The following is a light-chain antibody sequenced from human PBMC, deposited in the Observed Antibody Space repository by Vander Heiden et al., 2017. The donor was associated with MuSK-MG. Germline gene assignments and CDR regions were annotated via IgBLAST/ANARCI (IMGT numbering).Light chain of an antibody. Sequence: DIVVTQSTAPLSVSRGERATLLRSASQSEHSHLPGYQQKPGQAPRLLIYCASTRATGIPARFSGSGSGTEFTLTISSLQSEDFAVYDGQQYKNWPTSWTFGQGTKVEIK. CDR1: QSEHSH. CDR2: CAS. J-gene: IGKJ1*01. CDR3: QQYKNWPTSWT. V-gene: IGKV3-15*01.